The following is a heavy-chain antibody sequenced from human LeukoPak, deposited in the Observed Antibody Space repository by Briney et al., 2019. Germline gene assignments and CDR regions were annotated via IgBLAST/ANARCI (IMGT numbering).Heavy chain of an antibody. CDR3: ARDQLPHTTYSSIPY. Sequence: ASVKVSSKASGYTFTSYGISWVRQAPGQGLEWMGWISAYNGNTNYAQKLQGRVTMTTDTSTSTAYMELRSLRSDDTAVYYCARDQLPHTTYSSIPYWGQGTLVTVSS. D-gene: IGHD6-13*01. CDR2: ISAYNGNT. J-gene: IGHJ4*02. CDR1: GYTFTSYG. V-gene: IGHV1-18*01.